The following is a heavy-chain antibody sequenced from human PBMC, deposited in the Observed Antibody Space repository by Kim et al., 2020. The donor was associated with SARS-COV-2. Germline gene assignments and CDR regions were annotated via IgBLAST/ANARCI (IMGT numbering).Heavy chain of an antibody. CDR1: GYIFTTYG. J-gene: IGHJ4*02. CDR3: ARESRGVAGTKRADY. V-gene: IGHV1-18*01. CDR2: IIPYNDNT. D-gene: IGHD6-19*01. Sequence: ASVKVSCKASGYIFTTYGISWVRQAPGQGLEWMGWIIPYNDNTNYAQKFQGRVTVTTDTSRSTAYMELRSLRSDDSAVYYCARESRGVAGTKRADYLGQGTLVTVTS.